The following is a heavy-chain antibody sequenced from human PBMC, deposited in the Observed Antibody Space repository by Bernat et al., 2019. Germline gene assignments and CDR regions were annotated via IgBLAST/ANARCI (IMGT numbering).Heavy chain of an antibody. D-gene: IGHD2-15*01. J-gene: IGHJ4*02. V-gene: IGHV1-18*04. CDR1: GYTFTGYY. Sequence: QVQLVQSGAEVKKPGASVKVSCKASGYTFTGYYMHWVRQAPGQGLEWMGWISAYNGNTNYAQKLQGRVTMTTDTSTSTAYMELRSLRSDDTAVYYCARDCSGGSCYPDQYYFDYWGQGTLVTVSS. CDR3: ARDCSGGSCYPDQYYFDY. CDR2: ISAYNGNT.